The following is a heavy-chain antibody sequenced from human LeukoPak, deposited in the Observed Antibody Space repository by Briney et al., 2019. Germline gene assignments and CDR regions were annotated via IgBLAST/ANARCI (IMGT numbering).Heavy chain of an antibody. CDR1: GYTFTGYY. D-gene: IGHD2-2*01. CDR2: INPNSGGT. CDR3: ARTKEGCSSTSCYHLGYMDV. Sequence: GASVKVSCKASGYTFTGYYMHWVRHAPGQGLEWMGWINPNSGGTNYAQKFQGRVTMTRDTSISTAYMELSRLRSDDTAVYYCARTKEGCSSTSCYHLGYMDVWGKGTTVTISS. V-gene: IGHV1-2*02. J-gene: IGHJ6*03.